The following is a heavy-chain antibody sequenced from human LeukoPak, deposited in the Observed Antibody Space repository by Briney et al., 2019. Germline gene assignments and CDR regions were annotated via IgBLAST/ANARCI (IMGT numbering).Heavy chain of an antibody. CDR3: ARVHYDFWSGYYPGAFDI. V-gene: IGHV4-34*01. J-gene: IGHJ3*02. Sequence: SETLSLTCAVYGGSFSGYYWSWIRQPPGKGLEWIGEINHSGSTNYNPSLKSRVTISVDTSKNQFSLKLSSVTAADTAVYYCARVHYDFWSGYYPGAFDIWGQGTMVTVSS. CDR1: GGSFSGYY. D-gene: IGHD3-3*01. CDR2: INHSGST.